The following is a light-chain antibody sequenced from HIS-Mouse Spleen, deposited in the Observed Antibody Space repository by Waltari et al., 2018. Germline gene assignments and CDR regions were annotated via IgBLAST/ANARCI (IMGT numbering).Light chain of an antibody. CDR2: AAS. CDR3: QHLNSYPPT. J-gene: IGKJ1*01. V-gene: IGKV1-9*01. CDR1: QGISSY. Sequence: DIQLTQSPSFLSASVGDRVTITCRASQGISSYLAWYQQRPGTAPKLLIYAASTWQSGVPSRFSGTGSGTECTLTISSLLPEDCATYYCQHLNSYPPTFGQGTKVEIK.